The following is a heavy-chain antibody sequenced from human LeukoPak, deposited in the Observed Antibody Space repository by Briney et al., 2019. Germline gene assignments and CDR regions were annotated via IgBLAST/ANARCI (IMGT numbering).Heavy chain of an antibody. D-gene: IGHD3-3*01. CDR1: GFTFSSYA. CDR2: ISSNGGST. CDR3: ARDIDPKHPFWSGYYADVNYYYYGMDV. J-gene: IGHJ6*02. V-gene: IGHV3-64*01. Sequence: GGSLRLSCAASGFTFSSYAMHWVRQAPGKGLEYVSAISSNGGSTYYANSVKGRFTISRDNSKNTLYLQMGSLRAEDMAVYYCARDIDPKHPFWSGYYADVNYYYYGMDVWGQGTTVTVSS.